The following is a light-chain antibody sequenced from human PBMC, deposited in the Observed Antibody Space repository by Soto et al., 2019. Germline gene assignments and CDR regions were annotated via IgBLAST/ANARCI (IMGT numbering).Light chain of an antibody. J-gene: IGKJ2*01. CDR1: QSVSSN. CDR2: GAS. Sequence: EIVMTQSPATLSVPPGERATLSCRASQSVSSNLAWYQQKPGQAPRLLIYGASTRATGIPARFSGSGSGTEFTLTISSLQSEDFAVYYCQQYNRWPLMYTFGQGTKLEIK. V-gene: IGKV3-15*01. CDR3: QQYNRWPLMYT.